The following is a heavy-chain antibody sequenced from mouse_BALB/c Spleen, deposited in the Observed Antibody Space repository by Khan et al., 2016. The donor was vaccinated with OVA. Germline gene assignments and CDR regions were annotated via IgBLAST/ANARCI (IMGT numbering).Heavy chain of an antibody. CDR1: GYTFTNYG. CDR2: INTYTREP. CDR3: ARGASYLYFDV. V-gene: IGHV9-1*02. Sequence: QIQLVQSGPELKKPGETVKISCKASGYTFTNYGMNWVKQAPGKGLKWMGWINTYTREPTYTGDFKGRFAFSLETSASTAYLQINNLKNEDMATYFCARGASYLYFDVWGAGTTVTVSS. J-gene: IGHJ1*01.